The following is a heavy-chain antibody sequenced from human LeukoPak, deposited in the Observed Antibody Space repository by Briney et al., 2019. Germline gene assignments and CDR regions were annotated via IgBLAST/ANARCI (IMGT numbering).Heavy chain of an antibody. J-gene: IGHJ1*01. V-gene: IGHV3-48*03. CDR3: AKYGDYKYFQH. D-gene: IGHD4-17*01. CDR1: GFTVSRYE. Sequence: GGSLRLPCAASGFTVSRYEMNWVRQAPGKGLEWVSYISSSGTTIYYADSVKGRFSISRDIAKNSLYLQMNSLRVEDTAVYYCAKYGDYKYFQHWGQGTLVTVSS. CDR2: ISSSGTTI.